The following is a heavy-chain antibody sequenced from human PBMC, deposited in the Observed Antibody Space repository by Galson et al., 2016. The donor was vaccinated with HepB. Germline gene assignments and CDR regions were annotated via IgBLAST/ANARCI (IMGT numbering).Heavy chain of an antibody. V-gene: IGHV3-23*01. CDR3: AETERWLVRAYYGLDV. D-gene: IGHD6-19*01. Sequence: SLRLSCAASGFTFSSYAMSWVRQAPGKGLEWVSFISDSGATTYHADSVKGRFTISRDNSKNILYLQMNSLRAEDTAVYYCAETERWLVRAYYGLDVWGQGTTVTVSS. J-gene: IGHJ6*02. CDR1: GFTFSSYA. CDR2: ISDSGATT.